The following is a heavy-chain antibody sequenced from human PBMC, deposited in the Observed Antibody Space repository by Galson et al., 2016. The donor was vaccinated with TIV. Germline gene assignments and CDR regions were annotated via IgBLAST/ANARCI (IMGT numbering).Heavy chain of an antibody. J-gene: IGHJ4*02. CDR2: IIPLFGTV. D-gene: IGHD3-10*01. CDR1: GDIFRSYG. Sequence: SVKVSCKASGDIFRSYGISWVRQAPGQGLEWMGAIIPLFGTVKYEQTFQGRLTITTDESTGTVYMELSILTSEGTAVYYWARSGDFGDYWGQGTLVTVSS. CDR3: ARSGDFGDY. V-gene: IGHV1-69*05.